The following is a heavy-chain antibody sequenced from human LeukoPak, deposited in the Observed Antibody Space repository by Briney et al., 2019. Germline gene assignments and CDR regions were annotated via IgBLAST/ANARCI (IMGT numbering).Heavy chain of an antibody. V-gene: IGHV3-33*01. CDR3: ARERNLGIAVAGTIFDY. Sequence: PGGSLRLSCATSGFAFSTQGMHWVRQAPGKGLEWVAAIWHDGNNKYYVDSVKGRFTISRDNSKNTLYLQMNSLRAEDTAVYYCARERNLGIAVAGTIFDYWGQGTLVTVSS. CDR2: IWHDGNNK. D-gene: IGHD6-19*01. CDR1: GFAFSTQG. J-gene: IGHJ4*02.